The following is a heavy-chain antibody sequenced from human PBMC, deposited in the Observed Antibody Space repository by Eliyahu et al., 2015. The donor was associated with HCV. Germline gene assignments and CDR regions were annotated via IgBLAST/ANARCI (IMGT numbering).Heavy chain of an antibody. CDR3: ARDAGTNWNYVGWFDP. J-gene: IGHJ5*02. CDR1: GFXFXXYA. CDR2: ISWNSESI. V-gene: IGHV3-9*01. Sequence: EVQLVESGGGLVQTGRSLXLSXVGXGFXFXXYAXDWVRQXPGQGLEGVXGISWNSESIGYADSVRGRFTISRDNAKNLLYLQMDSLREEDTAIYYCARDAGTNWNYVGWFDPWGQGTLVTVSS. D-gene: IGHD1-7*01.